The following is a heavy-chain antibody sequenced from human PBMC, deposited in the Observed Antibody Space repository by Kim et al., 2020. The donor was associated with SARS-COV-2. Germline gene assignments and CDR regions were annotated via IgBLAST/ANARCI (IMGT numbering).Heavy chain of an antibody. CDR1: GFTFDDYA. Sequence: GGSLRLSCAASGFTFDDYAMHWVRQAPGKGLEWVSLISGDGGSTYYADSVKGRFTISRDNSKNSLYLQMNSLRTEDTALYYCAKDIYDYSSSSGGFDYWGQGTLVTVSS. D-gene: IGHD6-6*01. V-gene: IGHV3-43*02. CDR2: ISGDGGST. J-gene: IGHJ4*02. CDR3: AKDIYDYSSSSGGFDY.